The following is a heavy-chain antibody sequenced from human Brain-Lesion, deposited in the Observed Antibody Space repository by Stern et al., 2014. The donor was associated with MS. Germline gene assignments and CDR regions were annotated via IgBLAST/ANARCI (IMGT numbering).Heavy chain of an antibody. CDR3: ARDITGSSAYFDY. V-gene: IGHV3-9*01. CDR2: ICGNSDTI. CDR1: GFTFDDYA. J-gene: IGHJ4*02. D-gene: IGHD1-14*01. Sequence: EVQLVQSGGDLVQPGRSLRLSCAAFGFTFDDYAMHWVRQAPGQGLEWVGGICGNSDTIGYADSVKGRFTTARDNAYSSLYLQMNSLRPEDTALYYCARDITGSSAYFDYWGQGTLVTVSS.